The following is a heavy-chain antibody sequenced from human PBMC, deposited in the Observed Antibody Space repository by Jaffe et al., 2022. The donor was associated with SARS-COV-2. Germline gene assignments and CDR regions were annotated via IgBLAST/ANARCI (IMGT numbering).Heavy chain of an antibody. CDR2: ISGDGGST. CDR3: AVRDTAMVTGASIDY. Sequence: EVQLVESGGGVVQPGGSLRLSCAASGFTFDDYAMHWVRQAPGKGLEWVSLISGDGGSTYYADSVKGRFTISRDNSKNSLYLQMNSLRTEDTALYYCAVRDTAMVTGASIDYWGQGTLVTVSS. J-gene: IGHJ4*02. D-gene: IGHD5-18*01. V-gene: IGHV3-43*02. CDR1: GFTFDDYA.